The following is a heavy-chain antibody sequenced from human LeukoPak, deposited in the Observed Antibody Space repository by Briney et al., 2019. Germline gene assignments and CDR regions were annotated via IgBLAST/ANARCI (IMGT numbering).Heavy chain of an antibody. CDR3: AKDKYCTNGICYFDY. Sequence: GGSLRLSCAASGFTFSSYAMSWVRHAPGKGLEWVLAISGSGGTTYYADSVKGRFTISRDKSKNTLYLQMDSLRAEDTAVYYCAKDKYCTNGICYFDYWGQGTLVTVSS. V-gene: IGHV3-23*01. CDR1: GFTFSSYA. CDR2: ISGSGGTT. J-gene: IGHJ4*02. D-gene: IGHD2-8*01.